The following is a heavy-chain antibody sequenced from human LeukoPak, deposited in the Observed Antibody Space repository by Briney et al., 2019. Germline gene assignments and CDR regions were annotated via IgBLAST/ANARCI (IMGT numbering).Heavy chain of an antibody. CDR3: ARLKGFDAFDI. V-gene: IGHV4-30-2*01. CDR1: GGSISSGGYY. CDR2: IYHSGST. Sequence: SETLSLTCTVSGGSISSGGYYWSWIRQPPGKGLEWIGYIYHSGSTYYNPSLKSRVTISVDRSKNQFSLKLSSVTAADTAVYYCARLKGFDAFDIWGQGTMVTVSS. J-gene: IGHJ3*02.